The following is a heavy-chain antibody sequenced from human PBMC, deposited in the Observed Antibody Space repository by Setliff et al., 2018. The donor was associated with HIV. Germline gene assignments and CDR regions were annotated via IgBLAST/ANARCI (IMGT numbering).Heavy chain of an antibody. CDR2: LYFNGGT. CDR1: GASISSYY. D-gene: IGHD1-7*01. CDR3: ARPVSKNFYGMDV. Sequence: SETLSLTCSVSGASISSYYWSWIRQPPGKGLEWIGTLYFNGGTSYNPSLKSRVTISGDTSNNQVSLTLSSVTAADTAVYFCARPVSKNFYGMDVWGQGTTVTVSS. J-gene: IGHJ6*02. V-gene: IGHV4-59*01.